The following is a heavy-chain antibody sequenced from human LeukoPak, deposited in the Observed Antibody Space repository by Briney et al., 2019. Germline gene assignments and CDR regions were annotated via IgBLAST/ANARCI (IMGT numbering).Heavy chain of an antibody. V-gene: IGHV4-61*01. CDR3: ARKEMATWGAFDI. J-gene: IGHJ3*02. CDR1: GGSVSSGSYY. D-gene: IGHD5-24*01. Sequence: SETLSLTCTVSGGSVSSGSYYWSWIRQPPGKGLEWIGYIYYSGSTNYNPSLKSRVTISVDTSKNQFSLKLSSVTAADTAVYYCARKEMATWGAFDIWGRGTMVTVSS. CDR2: IYYSGST.